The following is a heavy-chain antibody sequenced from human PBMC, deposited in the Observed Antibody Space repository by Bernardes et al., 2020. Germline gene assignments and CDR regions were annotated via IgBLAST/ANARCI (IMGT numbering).Heavy chain of an antibody. V-gene: IGHV4-61*01. CDR1: GGSVSSGSYY. J-gene: IGHJ4*02. CDR3: ARIDLSRGTTFDY. CDR2: VYYSGST. Sequence: SETLSLTCTVSGGSVSSGSYYWSWLRQPPGKGLEWIGYVYYSGSTNFNPSLKSRVTISLDMSKNQFSLKLSSVTAADTAVYYCARIDLSRGTTFDYWGQGTLVTVSS. D-gene: IGHD2-2*01.